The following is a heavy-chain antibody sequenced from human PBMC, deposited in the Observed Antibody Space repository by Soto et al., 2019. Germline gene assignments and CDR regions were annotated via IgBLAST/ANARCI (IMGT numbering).Heavy chain of an antibody. CDR2: ISGSGGST. J-gene: IGHJ4*02. D-gene: IGHD3-22*01. CDR3: AKDGNYYDSSGYYYVAPYFDY. Sequence: VGSVRLSCAASGFTFSSYAMSWVRQAPGKGLEWVAAISGSGGSTYYADSVKGRFTISRDNSKNTLYLQMNSLRAEDTAVDHCAKDGNYYDSSGYYYVAPYFDYWGQGTLVTVSS. V-gene: IGHV3-23*01. CDR1: GFTFSSYA.